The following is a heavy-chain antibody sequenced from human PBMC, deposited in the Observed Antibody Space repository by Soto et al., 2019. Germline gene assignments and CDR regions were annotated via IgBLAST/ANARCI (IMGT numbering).Heavy chain of an antibody. D-gene: IGHD3-9*01. J-gene: IGHJ5*02. Sequence: SETLCLTCTVSGGSISSGNYYWGWIRQPPGKGLEWIGSIYYIGSTYSNPSLKSRITISVDTSKNQFSLKLSSVTAADTAVYYCARLDILTGYPRWFDPWGQGTLVSVSS. CDR1: GGSISSGNYY. CDR2: IYYIGST. CDR3: ARLDILTGYPRWFDP. V-gene: IGHV4-39*01.